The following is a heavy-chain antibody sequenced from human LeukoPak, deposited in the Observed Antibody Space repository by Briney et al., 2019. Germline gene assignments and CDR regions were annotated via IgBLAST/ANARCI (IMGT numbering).Heavy chain of an antibody. V-gene: IGHV3-49*04. D-gene: IGHD3-3*01. CDR2: IRSKAYGGTT. CDR3: TRDDDFWSGFLFDY. J-gene: IGHJ4*02. Sequence: PGGSLRLSCTASGFTFGDYAMSWVRQAPGKGLEWVGFIRSKAYGGTTEYAASVKGRFTISRDDSKSIAYLQMNSLKTEDTAVYYCTRDDDFWSGFLFDYWGQGTLVTVSS. CDR1: GFTFGDYA.